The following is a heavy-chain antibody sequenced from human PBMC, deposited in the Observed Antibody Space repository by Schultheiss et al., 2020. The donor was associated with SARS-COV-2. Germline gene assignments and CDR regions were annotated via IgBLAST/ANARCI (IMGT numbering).Heavy chain of an antibody. Sequence: GGSLRLSCAASGFTFSSYGMHWVRQAPGKGLEWVAVISYDGSNKYYADSVKGRFTISRDNSKNTLYLQMNSLRAEDTAVYYCARDTRVATAYAFDIWGQGTLVTVSS. CDR3: ARDTRVATAYAFDI. CDR1: GFTFSSYG. V-gene: IGHV3-30*03. J-gene: IGHJ3*02. D-gene: IGHD5-12*01. CDR2: ISYDGSNK.